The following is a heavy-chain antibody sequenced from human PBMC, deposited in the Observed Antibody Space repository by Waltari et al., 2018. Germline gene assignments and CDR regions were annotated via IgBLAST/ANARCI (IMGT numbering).Heavy chain of an antibody. J-gene: IGHJ6*02. CDR2: IIPIFGTA. Sequence: QVQLVQSGAEVKKPGSSVKVSCKASGGTFSSYAISWVRQAPGQGLEWMGGIIPIFGTANYAQKFKGRVTITADESTSTAYMELSSLRSEDTAVYYCAREGNGGNSDHYYYYYGMDVWGQGTTVTVSS. CDR3: AREGNGGNSDHYYYYYGMDV. V-gene: IGHV1-69*13. D-gene: IGHD2-21*02. CDR1: GGTFSSYA.